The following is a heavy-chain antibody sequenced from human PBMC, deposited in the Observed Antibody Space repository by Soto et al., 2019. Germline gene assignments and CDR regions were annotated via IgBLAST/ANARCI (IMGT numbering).Heavy chain of an antibody. CDR3: ERGSPSTSSSWFDT. D-gene: IGHD6-6*01. Sequence: SETLSLTCSVSGGSMRSGSYYWTWIRQHPGKGLEWVAYISNSGNTYYNPSLETRLTISLDTSKNLFSLSLTSVTAADTALYYRERGSPSTSSSWFDTWGQGTLVTVSS. CDR1: GGSMRSGSYY. CDR2: ISNSGNT. V-gene: IGHV4-31*03. J-gene: IGHJ5*02.